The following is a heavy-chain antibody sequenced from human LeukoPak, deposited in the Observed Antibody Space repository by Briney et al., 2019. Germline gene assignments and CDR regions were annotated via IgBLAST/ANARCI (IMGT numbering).Heavy chain of an antibody. CDR2: FDPEDGET. Sequence: LWASVKVSCKVSGHTLSELSMHWVRQGPGKGPEWMGGFDPEDGETIYAQKFQGRVTMTEDTSTDTAYMELSSLRFEDTAVYYCAAGNGAFDIWGQGTMVTVSS. CDR1: GHTLSELS. CDR3: AAGNGAFDI. J-gene: IGHJ3*02. D-gene: IGHD2-8*01. V-gene: IGHV1-24*01.